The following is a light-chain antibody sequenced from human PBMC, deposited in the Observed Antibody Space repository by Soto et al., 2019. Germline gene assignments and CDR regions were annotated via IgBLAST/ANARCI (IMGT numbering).Light chain of an antibody. V-gene: IGLV8-61*01. CDR1: SGSVSTSYS. J-gene: IGLJ2*01. CDR2: NTN. Sequence: QSVLTQEPSFSVSPGGTVTLTCGLSSGSVSTSYSPSWYQQTPGQAPRTLIYNTNTRSSGVPDRFSGSILGNKAALTITGAQADDESDYYCVLHMGSGIWVFGGGTKLTVL. CDR3: VLHMGSGIWV.